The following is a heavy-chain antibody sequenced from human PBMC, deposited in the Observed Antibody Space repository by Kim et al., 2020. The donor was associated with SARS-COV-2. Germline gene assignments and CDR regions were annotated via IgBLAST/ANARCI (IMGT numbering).Heavy chain of an antibody. CDR1: GYTFTSYS. V-gene: IGHV1-3*01. CDR2: INAGNGNT. CDR3: ARNTVGATYCDY. J-gene: IGHJ4*02. Sequence: ASVKVSCKASGYTFTSYSLHWVRQAPGQRLEWMGWINAGNGNTKYSEKFQGRVTFSRDTSASTAYLDLSSLRSEDTALYYCARNTVGATYCDYWGQGTLVTVSS. D-gene: IGHD1-26*01.